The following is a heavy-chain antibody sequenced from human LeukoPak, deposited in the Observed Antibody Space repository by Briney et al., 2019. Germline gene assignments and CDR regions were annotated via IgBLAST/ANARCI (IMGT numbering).Heavy chain of an antibody. D-gene: IGHD3-16*01. CDR1: GFTFSNYW. CDR2: IKQNGSEK. Sequence: GGSLRLSCAASGFTFSNYWMSWVREALGKGREWVANIKQNGSEKYYVDSVKGRFTISRDNAKNSLYLQMNSLRADDTGVYYCARGGRAYGDWGQGTLVTVSS. V-gene: IGHV3-7*04. J-gene: IGHJ4*02. CDR3: ARGGRAYGD.